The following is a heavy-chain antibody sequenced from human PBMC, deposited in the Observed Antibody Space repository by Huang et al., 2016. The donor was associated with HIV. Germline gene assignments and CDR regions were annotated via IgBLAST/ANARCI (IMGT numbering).Heavy chain of an antibody. Sequence: EVHLVESGGGLVRPGRSLRLSCAASGFTFRSYWMNWVRQAPGRGLDWLANINLDGSARFYVDSVRGRFTISRDNANNSVSLQLNSLKAEDTGVYYCARGFQAKPGDYWGQGTLVTVSS. J-gene: IGHJ4*02. CDR2: INLDGSAR. V-gene: IGHV3-7*01. CDR1: GFTFRSYW. CDR3: ARGFQAKPGDY.